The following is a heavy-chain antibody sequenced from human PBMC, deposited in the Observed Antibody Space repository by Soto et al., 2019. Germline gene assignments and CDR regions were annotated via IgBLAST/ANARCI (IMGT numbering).Heavy chain of an antibody. Sequence: SETLSLTCTVSGGSISSSRYYWVWIRQPPGKGLDWVGSIYYSGSTYYNPSLKSRVTISVDTSKNQFSLKLSSVTAADTAVYYCARVVMRNDPDRLYCYYGMDVWGQGTTVTVSS. D-gene: IGHD2-21*01. CDR2: IYYSGST. J-gene: IGHJ6*02. CDR3: ARVVMRNDPDRLYCYYGMDV. V-gene: IGHV4-39*01. CDR1: GGSISSSRYY.